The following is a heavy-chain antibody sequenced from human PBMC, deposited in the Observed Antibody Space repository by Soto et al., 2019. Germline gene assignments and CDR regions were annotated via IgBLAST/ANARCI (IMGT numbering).Heavy chain of an antibody. J-gene: IGHJ4*02. CDR3: ARDPYLGDHQY. CDR1: GYTFTTYG. Sequence: QVQLVQSGGEVKKPGASVKVSCKTSGYTFTTYGIIWVRQAPGQGLEWVGWISAYSGKTHYAQKFQGKVTMTTDTSTNTAYLELRSLRSDDTAVYYCARDPYLGDHQYCGQGTLVTVSS. D-gene: IGHD3-16*01. V-gene: IGHV1-18*01. CDR2: ISAYSGKT.